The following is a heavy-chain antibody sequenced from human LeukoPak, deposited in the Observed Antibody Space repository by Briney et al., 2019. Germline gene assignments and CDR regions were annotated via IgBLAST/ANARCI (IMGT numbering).Heavy chain of an antibody. V-gene: IGHV3-43*01. CDR3: AKDIWRSGSYRYYFDY. CDR1: GFTFDDYT. Sequence: GGSLRLSCAASGFTFDDYTMHWVRQAPGKGLEWVSLISWDGGSTYYADSVKGRFTISRDNSKNSLYLQMNSLRTEDTALYYCAKDIWRSGSYRYYFDYWGQGTLVTVSS. J-gene: IGHJ4*02. D-gene: IGHD1-26*01. CDR2: ISWDGGST.